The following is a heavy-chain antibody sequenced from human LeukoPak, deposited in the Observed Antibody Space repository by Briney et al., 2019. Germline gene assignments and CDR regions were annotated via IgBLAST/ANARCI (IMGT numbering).Heavy chain of an antibody. J-gene: IGHJ5*02. Sequence: SETLSLTCTVPGGSISSYYWSWIRQPAGKGLGWIGRIYTSGSTNYNPSLKSRVTMSVDTSKNQFSLKLSSVTAADTAVYYCAGARGYSYLNWFDPWGQGTLVTVSS. CDR2: IYTSGST. D-gene: IGHD5-18*01. V-gene: IGHV4-4*07. CDR3: AGARGYSYLNWFDP. CDR1: GGSISSYY.